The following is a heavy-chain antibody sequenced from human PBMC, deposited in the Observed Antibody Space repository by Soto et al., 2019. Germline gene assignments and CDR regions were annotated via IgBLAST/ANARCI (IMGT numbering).Heavy chain of an antibody. J-gene: IGHJ6*02. D-gene: IGHD6-13*01. V-gene: IGHV3-48*02. CDR1: GFTFSSYG. CDR3: ARNLKPTGIAAVLDYYGMDV. Sequence: PGESLKISCAASGFTFSSYGMHWVRQAPGKGLEWVSDISSSSSNKYYADSVKGRFTISRDNAKNSLYLQMNSLRDEDTAVYYCARNLKPTGIAAVLDYYGMDVWGQGTTVTVSS. CDR2: ISSSSSNK.